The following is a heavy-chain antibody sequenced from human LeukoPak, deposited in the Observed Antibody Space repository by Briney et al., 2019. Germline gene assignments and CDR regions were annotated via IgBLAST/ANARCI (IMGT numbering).Heavy chain of an antibody. J-gene: IGHJ4*02. CDR3: TRGSLSGSSRDY. CDR1: GYTFTGYD. CDR2: MNPYTGDT. Sequence: ASVRVSCKASGYTFTGYDINWVRQATGQGLEWMGWMNPYTGDTGYAQKFQGRVTMTRNTSIDTAYMELSGLRSEVTAVYYCTRGSLSGSSRDYWGQGTLVTVSS. V-gene: IGHV1-8*01. D-gene: IGHD1-26*01.